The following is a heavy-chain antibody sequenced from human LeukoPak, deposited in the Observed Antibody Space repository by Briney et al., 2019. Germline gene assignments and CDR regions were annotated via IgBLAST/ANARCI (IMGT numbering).Heavy chain of an antibody. CDR3: ARDRPGLYRDY. V-gene: IGHV3-7*01. D-gene: IGHD5/OR15-5a*01. J-gene: IGHJ4*02. Sequence: GGSLRLSCAASGFTFSSNWMSWVRLAPGRGLEWVANIKQDGSEKYCVDSVKGRFTISRDNAKNSLYLQMNSLRAEDTAVYYCARDRPGLYRDYWGQGTLVTVSS. CDR2: IKQDGSEK. CDR1: GFTFSSNW.